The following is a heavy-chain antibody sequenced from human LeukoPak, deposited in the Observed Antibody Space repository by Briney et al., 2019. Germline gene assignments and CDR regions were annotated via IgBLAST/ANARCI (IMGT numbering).Heavy chain of an antibody. V-gene: IGHV4-31*02. D-gene: IGHD3-10*01. CDR2: IYYSGKS. J-gene: IGHJ4*02. CDR3: ARDNEWFGIDY. Sequence: KGLECIWFIYYSGKSYYKPSLKSRVTISVDTSKNQFSLRLNSVTAADTAVYYCARDNEWFGIDYWGQGTLVTVSS.